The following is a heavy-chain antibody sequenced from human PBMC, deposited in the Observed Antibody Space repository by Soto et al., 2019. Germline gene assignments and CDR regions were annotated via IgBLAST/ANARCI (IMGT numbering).Heavy chain of an antibody. V-gene: IGHV1-3*01. D-gene: IGHD2-2*01. CDR2: INAGNGNT. CDR1: GYTFSNYA. CDR3: ARGHLAVVPVASWFYYMDV. J-gene: IGHJ6*03. Sequence: QVQLVQSGAEVQKPGASVKVPCKASGYTFSNYAVHWVRQAPGQRLEWMGWINAGNGNTRYSQKFQGRVTISRDTSARTVYMELNGLRSEDTAVYFCARGHLAVVPVASWFYYMDVWGIGTTVTVSS.